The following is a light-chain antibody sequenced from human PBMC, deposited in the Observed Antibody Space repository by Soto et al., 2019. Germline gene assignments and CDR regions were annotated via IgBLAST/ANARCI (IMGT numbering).Light chain of an antibody. CDR1: SSDVGAYNY. CDR2: EVT. J-gene: IGLJ1*01. Sequence: QSVLTQPASVSGSPGQSITISCTGASSDVGAYNYVSWYQQHPGKAPKLMIYEVTNRPSGVSNRFSGSKSGNTASLTISGLQAEDKADYHCSSYTSSSPHVFGTGTKVTGL. V-gene: IGLV2-14*01. CDR3: SSYTSSSPHV.